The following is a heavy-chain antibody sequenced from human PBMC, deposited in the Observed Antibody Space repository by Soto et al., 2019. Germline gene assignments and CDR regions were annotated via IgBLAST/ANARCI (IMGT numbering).Heavy chain of an antibody. CDR1: GFTVSNNY. Sequence: EEQLVESGGDLVQPGGSLRLSCAASGFTVSNNYMSWVRQAPGKGLEWVSLIYSGGSTYYADSVKGRFTISRVSSKNTLYLQMNSLRAEDTAMYYCAAYSHKGYWGQGTLVTVSS. CDR2: IYSGGST. V-gene: IGHV3-66*01. J-gene: IGHJ4*02. CDR3: AAYSHKGY. D-gene: IGHD3-16*01.